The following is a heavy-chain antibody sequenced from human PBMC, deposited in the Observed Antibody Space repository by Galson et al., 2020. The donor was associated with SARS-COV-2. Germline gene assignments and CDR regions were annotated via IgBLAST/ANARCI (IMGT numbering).Heavy chain of an antibody. Sequence: GESLKISCSASGFTFSDYVMHWVRQAPGKGLQYVSAISNNGGNIFYADYVKGRFTISRDNSKNTLHLQMNSLRPEDSALYYCVRIGGYGGKVPLRDGYFDLWGRGTLVTVSS. CDR1: GFTFSDYV. V-gene: IGHV3-64D*06. J-gene: IGHJ2*01. CDR3: VRIGGYGGKVPLRDGYFDL. D-gene: IGHD4-17*01. CDR2: ISNNGGNI.